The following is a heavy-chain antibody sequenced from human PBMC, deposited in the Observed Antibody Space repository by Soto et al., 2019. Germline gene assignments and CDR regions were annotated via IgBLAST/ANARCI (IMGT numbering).Heavy chain of an antibody. CDR3: ARGRCFCTYDYFYYGGYCDL. D-gene: IGHD3-16*01. V-gene: IGHV1-18*01. Sequence: QVQLVQSGAEVKKPGASVRVSCKASGYTLSTYGINWVRQAPGRGLEWMGWISVYNGKTSYAQKLQGRVTITTDTSASTAYMELSSLRSDDTAMYYCARGRCFCTYDYFYYGGYCDLWGQGTRITVTS. CDR1: GYTLSTYG. J-gene: IGHJ4*02. CDR2: ISVYNGKT.